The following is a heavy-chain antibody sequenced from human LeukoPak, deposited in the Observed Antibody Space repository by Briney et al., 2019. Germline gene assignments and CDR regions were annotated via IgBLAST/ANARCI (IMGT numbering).Heavy chain of an antibody. CDR3: ARDRLGPSFSVSHFDL. Sequence: GGSLRLSCATSGSTFVDYGLSWVRRTPGKGLEWLCAINYNGAITDYADSVKGRFTISRDNAKNSLYLRMDSLRAEDTALYYCARDRLGPSFSVSHFDLWGQGTLVTVSS. V-gene: IGHV3-20*04. J-gene: IGHJ4*02. D-gene: IGHD3-3*02. CDR2: INYNGAIT. CDR1: GSTFVDYG.